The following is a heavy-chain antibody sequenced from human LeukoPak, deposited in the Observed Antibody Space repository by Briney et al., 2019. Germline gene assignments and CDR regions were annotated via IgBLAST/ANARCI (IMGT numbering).Heavy chain of an antibody. Sequence: ASVTVSCKASGYTFTSYYMHWVRQAPGQALEWMGWITPFNGNTNYAQKFQDRVTITRDRSMSTAYMELSSLRSEDTAMYYCARSRGVGAFDIWGQGTMVTVSS. J-gene: IGHJ3*02. D-gene: IGHD3-10*01. CDR3: ARSRGVGAFDI. CDR2: ITPFNGNT. CDR1: GYTFTSYY. V-gene: IGHV1-45*02.